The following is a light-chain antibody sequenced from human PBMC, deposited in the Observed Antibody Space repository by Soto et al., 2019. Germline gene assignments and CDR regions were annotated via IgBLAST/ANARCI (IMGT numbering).Light chain of an antibody. CDR3: SSYTSSSTGV. V-gene: IGLV2-14*01. J-gene: IGLJ1*01. CDR2: EVS. CDR1: SSDVGGYNY. Sequence: QSVLTQPASVSGSPGQSITISCTGTSSDVGGYNYVSWYQQHPGKAPKLMIYEVSNRPSGVSNRFSGSKSGNTASLTISGLQAEDEADYYCSSYTSSSTGVFRTGTKVTVL.